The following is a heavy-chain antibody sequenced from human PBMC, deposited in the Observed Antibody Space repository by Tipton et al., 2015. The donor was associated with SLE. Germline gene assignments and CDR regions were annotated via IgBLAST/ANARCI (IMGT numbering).Heavy chain of an antibody. CDR3: ARHAVPGPRFDYRRSWGIVP. CDR2: IHHSGST. V-gene: IGHV4-4*01. J-gene: IGHJ5*02. Sequence: TLSLTCAVSGGSIRSSNWWSWVRQPPGKGLEWIGEIHHSGSTNSNPSLKSRVTISVDKSKNQFSLKLSSVTVADTAVYFCARHAVPGPRFDYRRSWGIVPWGQGTLVGVSS. D-gene: IGHD3-16*01. CDR1: GGSIRSSNW.